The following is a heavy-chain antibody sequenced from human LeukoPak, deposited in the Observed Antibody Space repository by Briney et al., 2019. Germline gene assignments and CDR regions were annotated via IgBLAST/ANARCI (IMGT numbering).Heavy chain of an antibody. CDR1: GGSISSGGYY. J-gene: IGHJ5*02. CDR3: ARVPRLLWSGDLNAERLNWFDP. V-gene: IGHV4-30-2*01. Sequence: SETLSLTCTVSGGSISSGGYYWSWIRQPPGKGLEWIGYIYHSGSTYYNPSLKSRVTISVDTSKNQFSLKLSSVTAADTAVYYCARVPRLLWSGDLNAERLNWFDPWGQGTLVTVSS. CDR2: IYHSGST. D-gene: IGHD3-10*01.